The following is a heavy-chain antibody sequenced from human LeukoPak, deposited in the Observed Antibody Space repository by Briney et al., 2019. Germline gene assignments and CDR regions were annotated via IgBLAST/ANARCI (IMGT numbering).Heavy chain of an antibody. J-gene: IGHJ4*02. CDR2: ISYDGSNK. D-gene: IGHD3-22*01. CDR3: AKDLGNYDSSGYGGDLRDY. Sequence: GGSLRLSCAASGFTFSSYSMNWVRQAPGKGLEWVAVISYDGSNKYYADSVKGRFTISRDNSKNTLYLQMNSLRAEDTAVYYCAKDLGNYDSSGYGGDLRDYWGQGTLVTVSS. CDR1: GFTFSSYS. V-gene: IGHV3-30*18.